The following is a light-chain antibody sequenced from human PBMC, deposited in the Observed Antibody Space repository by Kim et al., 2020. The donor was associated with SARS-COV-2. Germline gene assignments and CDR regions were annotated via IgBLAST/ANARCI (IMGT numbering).Light chain of an antibody. CDR3: QQYNKWPT. J-gene: IGKJ4*01. V-gene: IGKV3-15*01. CDR2: GAS. Sequence: DKLMTQSPGTLSVSPGERATLSCRASQSISINLAWYQQKPGQAPRLLIYGASTRATGVPARFSGSGSGTEFTLTVSSLQSEDFAVYYCQQYNKWPTFGGGTKVDIK. CDR1: QSISIN.